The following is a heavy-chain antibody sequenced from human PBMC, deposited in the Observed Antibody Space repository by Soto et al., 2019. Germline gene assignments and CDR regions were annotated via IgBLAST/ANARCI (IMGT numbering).Heavy chain of an antibody. CDR2: IFSDNER. Sequence: SGPTLVNPTATLTLTCTVSGFSLTTGQMGVSWIRQPPGKALEWLAHIFSDNERSYSTSLQGRLTVSKDTSGSQVVLSMPNVDRLDTATYYSARIRVDSYQFYLAMDVWGQGITVTVFS. D-gene: IGHD2-2*01. CDR3: ARIRVDSYQFYLAMDV. J-gene: IGHJ6*02. CDR1: GFSLTTGQMG. V-gene: IGHV2-26*01.